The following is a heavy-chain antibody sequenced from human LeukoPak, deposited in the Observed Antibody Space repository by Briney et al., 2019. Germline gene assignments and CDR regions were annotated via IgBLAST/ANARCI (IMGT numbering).Heavy chain of an antibody. V-gene: IGHV4-59*08. Sequence: SETLSLTCSVSGGAVTSFYWSWIRQSPGKGLGWIGYFYYSGSTKYNPSLKSRVTMSGDTSKNQLSLKLRSVTAADTAMYYCARHRFASAVILDYWGQGDPVTVSS. J-gene: IGHJ4*02. D-gene: IGHD2-21*02. CDR1: GGAVTSFY. CDR2: FYYSGST. CDR3: ARHRFASAVILDY.